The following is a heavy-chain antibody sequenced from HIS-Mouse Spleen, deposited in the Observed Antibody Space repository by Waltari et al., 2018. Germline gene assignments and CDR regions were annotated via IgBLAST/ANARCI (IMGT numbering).Heavy chain of an antibody. D-gene: IGHD5-12*01. CDR2: IKPNRGGT. CDR1: GYTFTGYH. J-gene: IGHJ6*02. CDR3: AREPLRDGYNSYYYYGMDV. V-gene: IGHV1-2*07. Sequence: QVQLVQSGAEVKKPGASVKVSCKASGYTFTGYHMHWVRQAPAKRLELVGWIKPNRGGTNDAHTFQGRVTMTRDTSISTAYMELRRLRSDDTAVYYCAREPLRDGYNSYYYYGMDVWGQGTTVTVSS.